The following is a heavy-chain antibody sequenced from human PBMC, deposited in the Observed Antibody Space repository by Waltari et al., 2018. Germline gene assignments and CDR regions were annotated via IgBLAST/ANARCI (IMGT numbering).Heavy chain of an antibody. Sequence: QVQLQESGPGLVKPSETLSLTCTVSGGSISRYYWSWIRQPAGKGLEWIGRIYTSGSTNYNPSLKSRVTMSVDTSKNQFSLKLSSVTAADTAVYYCARLGSGSYSSPPYFDYWGQGTLVTVSS. J-gene: IGHJ4*02. V-gene: IGHV4-4*07. CDR3: ARLGSGSYSSPPYFDY. D-gene: IGHD3-10*01. CDR2: IYTSGST. CDR1: GGSISRYY.